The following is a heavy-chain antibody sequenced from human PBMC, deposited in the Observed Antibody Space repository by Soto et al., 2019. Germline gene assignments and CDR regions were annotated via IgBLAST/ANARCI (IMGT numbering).Heavy chain of an antibody. Sequence: EVHLVESGGGLVQPGGSPRLSCAASGFTVGNNYMSWVRQAPGKGLEWVSIIHRGGSTSYADSVKGRFTISRDSSKNILYLQINGLTADDTAVYYCARSANTYGSPFDYWGQGALVTVSS. CDR2: IHRGGST. V-gene: IGHV3-66*01. J-gene: IGHJ4*02. CDR1: GFTVGNNY. CDR3: ARSANTYGSPFDY. D-gene: IGHD3-10*01.